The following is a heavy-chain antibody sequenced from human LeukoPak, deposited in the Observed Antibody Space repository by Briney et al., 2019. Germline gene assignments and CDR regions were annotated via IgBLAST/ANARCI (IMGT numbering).Heavy chain of an antibody. CDR2: IYYSGST. CDR1: GGSISSYY. D-gene: IGHD3-22*01. Sequence: SETLSLTCTVSGGSISSYYWSWIRQPPGKGLEWIGYIYYSGSTNYNPSLKSRVTISVDTSKNQFSLKLSSVAAADTAVYYCARVEPFFDYYDSSGHTVGAFDIWGQGTMVTVSS. CDR3: ARVEPFFDYYDSSGHTVGAFDI. V-gene: IGHV4-59*01. J-gene: IGHJ3*02.